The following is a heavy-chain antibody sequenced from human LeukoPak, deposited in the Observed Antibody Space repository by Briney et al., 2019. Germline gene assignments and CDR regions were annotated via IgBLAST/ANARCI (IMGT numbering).Heavy chain of an antibody. V-gene: IGHV3-7*01. J-gene: IGHJ4*02. D-gene: IGHD3-10*01. CDR3: ARERMYSGSGSTYPYYDY. CDR1: GFTFSSYW. Sequence: PGGSLRLSCAASGFTFSSYWMSWVCQSPGKGLEWVANIKPDGSEKYFVDSVKGRFTISRDNAKNALYLEMNSLRAEDTAEYFCARERMYSGSGSTYPYYDYWGQGTLVTVSS. CDR2: IKPDGSEK.